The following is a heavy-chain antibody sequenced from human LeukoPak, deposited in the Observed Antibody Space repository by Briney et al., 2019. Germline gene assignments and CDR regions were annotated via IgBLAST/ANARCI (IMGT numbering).Heavy chain of an antibody. V-gene: IGHV4-34*01. J-gene: IGHJ4*02. D-gene: IGHD3-10*01. CDR3: ARKRGNFDY. CDR2: INHSGST. CDR1: GGSFSGYN. Sequence: PSETLSLTCAVYGGSFSGYNWSWIRPPPGKGLEWIGEINHSGSTNYNPSLKSRVTISVDTSKNQFSLKLSSVTAADTAVYYCARKRGNFDYWGQGTLVTVSS.